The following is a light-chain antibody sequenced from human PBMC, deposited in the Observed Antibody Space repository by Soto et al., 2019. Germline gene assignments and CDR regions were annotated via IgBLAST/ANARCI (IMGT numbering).Light chain of an antibody. Sequence: DIQMTQSPSSLSASIGDIVTITCRASQDVSNYLALFRQQPGEAPKPLIYAASSMRSGVPSRFSGSGSGTDFTLSIANPLAGDFGRYVCQPYSSRPYTFGQGTQLE. J-gene: IGKJ2*01. CDR3: QPYSSRPYT. V-gene: IGKV1-16*01. CDR1: QDVSNY. CDR2: AAS.